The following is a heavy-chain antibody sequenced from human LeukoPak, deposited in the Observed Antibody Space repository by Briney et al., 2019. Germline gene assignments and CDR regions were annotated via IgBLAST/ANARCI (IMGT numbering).Heavy chain of an antibody. J-gene: IGHJ3*02. Sequence: VASVKVSCKASGGTFSSYAISWVRQAPGQGLEWMGRIIPILGIANYAQKFQGRVTITADKSTSTAYMELSSLRSEDTAVYYCARGTVTMVRGGFYAFDIWGQGTMVTVSS. D-gene: IGHD3-10*01. CDR1: GGTFSSYA. CDR3: ARGTVTMVRGGFYAFDI. V-gene: IGHV1-69*04. CDR2: IIPILGIA.